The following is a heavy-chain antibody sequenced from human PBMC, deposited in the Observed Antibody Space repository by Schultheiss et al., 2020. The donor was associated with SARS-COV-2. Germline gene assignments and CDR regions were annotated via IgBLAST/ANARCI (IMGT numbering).Heavy chain of an antibody. CDR1: GFSLSNARMG. V-gene: IGHV2-26*01. J-gene: IGHJ6*02. CDR2: IFWDDDK. CDR3: ARMVTAVAGLGYYYYYGMDV. D-gene: IGHD6-19*01. Sequence: SGPTLVKPTETLTLTCTVSGFSLSNARMGVSWIRQPPGKALEWLAHIFWDDDKRYSPSLNSRLTITKDTSKNQVVLTMTNMDPVDTATYYCARMVTAVAGLGYYYYYGMDVWGQGTTVTVSS.